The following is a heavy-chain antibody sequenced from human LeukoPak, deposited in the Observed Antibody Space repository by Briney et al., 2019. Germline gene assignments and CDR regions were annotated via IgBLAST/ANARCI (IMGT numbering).Heavy chain of an antibody. Sequence: SETLSLTCTVSGGFISSYYWSWIRQPPGKGLEWIGYIYYSGSTNYNPSLKSRVTISVDTSKNQFSLKLTSVTAADTAVYYCARHESAVGALFYWGQGTLVTVSS. J-gene: IGHJ4*02. CDR2: IYYSGST. D-gene: IGHD1-26*01. CDR3: ARHESAVGALFY. CDR1: GGFISSYY. V-gene: IGHV4-59*08.